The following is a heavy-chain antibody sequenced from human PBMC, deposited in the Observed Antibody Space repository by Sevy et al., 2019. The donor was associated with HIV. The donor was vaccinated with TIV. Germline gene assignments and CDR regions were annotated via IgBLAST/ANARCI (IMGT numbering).Heavy chain of an antibody. V-gene: IGHV3-48*02. CDR3: ARDVSYDSSGTPDYMDV. Sequence: GESLKISCAASGFTFSSYSMNWVRQAPGKGLEWVSYISGSSSTIYYADSVKGRFTISRDNAKNSLYLQMNSLRDEDTAVYYCARDVSYDSSGTPDYMDVWGKGTTVTVSS. D-gene: IGHD3-22*01. CDR1: GFTFSSYS. J-gene: IGHJ6*03. CDR2: ISGSSSTI.